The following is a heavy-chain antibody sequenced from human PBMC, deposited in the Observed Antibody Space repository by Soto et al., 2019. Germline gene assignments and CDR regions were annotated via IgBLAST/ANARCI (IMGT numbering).Heavy chain of an antibody. J-gene: IGHJ4*02. Sequence: SETLSLTCTVSGGSMSSHYWTWLRQPPGKGLEWIGYISYSGSTYYNPSLKSRVTISADTSRNQFSLKLSSVIAADTAVYYCARADPDASVGYWGQGTLVTVSS. V-gene: IGHV4-59*11. D-gene: IGHD3-16*01. CDR2: ISYSGST. CDR3: ARADPDASVGY. CDR1: GGSMSSHY.